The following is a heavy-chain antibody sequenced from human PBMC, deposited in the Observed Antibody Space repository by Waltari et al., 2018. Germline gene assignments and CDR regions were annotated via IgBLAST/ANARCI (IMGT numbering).Heavy chain of an antibody. CDR1: GGSISSSSYY. CDR2: IYYSGST. CDR3: AGTYYDFWSGYSYYCMDV. D-gene: IGHD3-3*01. Sequence: QLQLQESGPGLVKPSETLSLTCTVSGGSISSSSYYWGWIRQPPGKGLEWIGSIYYSGSTSYNPSLKMRVTISVDTSKNQFSRKLSSVTAADTAVYYCAGTYYDFWSGYSYYCMDVWGKGTTVTVSS. V-gene: IGHV4-39*01. J-gene: IGHJ6*03.